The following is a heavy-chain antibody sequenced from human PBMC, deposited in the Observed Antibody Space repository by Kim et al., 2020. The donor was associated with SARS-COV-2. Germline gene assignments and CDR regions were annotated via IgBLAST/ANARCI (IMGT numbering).Heavy chain of an antibody. J-gene: IGHJ4*02. CDR3: VSGGPAYSTGY. V-gene: IGHV3-74*01. Sequence: GGSLRLSCAASGFTFSTYYMHWVRQAPGKGLVWVSRINLEGSGSYADSVKGRFTISRDNAKNTVYLQMNSLRAEDTAKYYCVSGGPAYSTGYWGQGALVTVSS. CDR2: INLEGSGS. CDR1: GFTFSTYY. D-gene: IGHD5-18*01.